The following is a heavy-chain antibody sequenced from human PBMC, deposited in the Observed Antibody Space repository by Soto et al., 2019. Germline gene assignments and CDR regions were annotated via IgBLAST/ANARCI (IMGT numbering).Heavy chain of an antibody. Sequence: GGSLRLSCAASGFTFSSYAMSWVRQAPGKGLEWVSAISGSGGSTYYADSVKGRFTISRDNSKNTLYLQMNSLRAEDTAVYYCARDPHEYTYFDYWGQGTLVTVSS. J-gene: IGHJ4*02. V-gene: IGHV3-23*01. CDR2: ISGSGGST. CDR1: GFTFSSYA. CDR3: ARDPHEYTYFDY. D-gene: IGHD5-18*01.